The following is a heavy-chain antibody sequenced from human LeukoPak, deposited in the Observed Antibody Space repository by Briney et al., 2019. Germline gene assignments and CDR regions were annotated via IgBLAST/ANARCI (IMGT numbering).Heavy chain of an antibody. Sequence: GGSLRLSCAASRFTFSNYAMSWVRQAPGKGLEWVSAISGSGGSTYYADSVKGRFTISRDNSKNTLYLQMNSLRAEDTAVYYCAKGGGRYCSSTSCYSFDYWGQGTLVTVSS. CDR1: RFTFSNYA. CDR3: AKGGGRYCSSTSCYSFDY. V-gene: IGHV3-23*01. CDR2: ISGSGGST. D-gene: IGHD2-2*01. J-gene: IGHJ4*02.